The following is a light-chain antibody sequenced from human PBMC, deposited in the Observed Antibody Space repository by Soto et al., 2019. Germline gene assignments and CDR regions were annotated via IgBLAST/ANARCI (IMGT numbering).Light chain of an antibody. CDR3: QQYKILLT. CDR2: DVS. J-gene: IGKJ1*01. CDR1: KSISRW. V-gene: IGKV1-5*01. Sequence: DIQMTQSPSTLSASVGDRVNITCRASKSISRWLAWYQHKLGKAPKLMIYDVSSLQSGVPSRFSGSGAGLSGSGAGTEFPLTISSLQPDDVAPYYCQQYKILLTFGQGTKVEIK.